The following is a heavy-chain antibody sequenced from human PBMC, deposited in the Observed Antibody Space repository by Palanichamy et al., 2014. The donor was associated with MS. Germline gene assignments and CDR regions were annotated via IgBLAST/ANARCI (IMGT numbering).Heavy chain of an antibody. J-gene: IGHJ2*01. CDR1: GFTFSNDD. Sequence: EVQLLESGGGLVXPGGSLKLSCVGSGFTFSNDDMSWVRQTPGKGLEWVSAVGDSGGGTYSDSVKGRFTISRDNSKNTLYLQMNSLRADDTAVYYCAKAGVPYWYFDLWGRGTLVTVSS. V-gene: IGHV3-23*01. CDR2: VGDSGGGT. CDR3: AKAGVPYWYFDL. D-gene: IGHD2-8*01.